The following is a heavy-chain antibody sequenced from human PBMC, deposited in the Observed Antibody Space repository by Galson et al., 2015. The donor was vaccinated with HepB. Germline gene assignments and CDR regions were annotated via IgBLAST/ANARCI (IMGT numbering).Heavy chain of an antibody. CDR3: ARGQWELLPGDYYYYGMDV. CDR1: GYTFTSYG. D-gene: IGHD1-26*01. Sequence: SVKVSCKASGYTFTSYGISWVRQAPGQGPEWMGWINAGNGNTKYSQKFQGRVTITRDTSASTAYMELSSLRSEDTAVYYCARGQWELLPGDYYYYGMDVWGQGTTVTVSS. J-gene: IGHJ6*02. V-gene: IGHV1-3*01. CDR2: INAGNGNT.